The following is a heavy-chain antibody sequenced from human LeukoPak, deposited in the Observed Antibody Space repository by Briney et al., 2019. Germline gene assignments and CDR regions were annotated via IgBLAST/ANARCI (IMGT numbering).Heavy chain of an antibody. CDR2: IHYSGST. V-gene: IGHV4-59*12. J-gene: IGHJ4*02. CDR3: AGIAAATFDY. Sequence: SETLSLTCTVSGGSISSYYWSWIRQPPGKGLAWIGYIHYSGSTNYNPSLKSRVTISVDTSKNQFSLKLSSVTAADTAVYYCAGIAAATFDYWGQGTLVTVSS. D-gene: IGHD6-13*01. CDR1: GGSISSYY.